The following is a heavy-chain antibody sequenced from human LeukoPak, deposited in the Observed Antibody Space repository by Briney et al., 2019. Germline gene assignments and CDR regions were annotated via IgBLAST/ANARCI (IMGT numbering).Heavy chain of an antibody. Sequence: PSETLSLTCAVYGGSFSGYYWSWIRQPPGKGLEWIGEINHSGSTNYNPSLKSRVTISVDTSKNQFSLKLSSVTAADTAVYYRARGGVAAAGTVPFDYWGQGTLVTVSS. CDR3: ARGGVAAAGTVPFDY. J-gene: IGHJ4*02. CDR1: GGSFSGYY. CDR2: INHSGST. V-gene: IGHV4-34*01. D-gene: IGHD6-13*01.